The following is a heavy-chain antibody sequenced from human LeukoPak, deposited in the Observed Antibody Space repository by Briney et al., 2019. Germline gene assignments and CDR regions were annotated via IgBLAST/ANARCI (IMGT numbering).Heavy chain of an antibody. CDR3: ARADTVTTAASDI. CDR2: IYYSGST. J-gene: IGHJ3*02. CDR1: GGSISSGDYY. V-gene: IGHV4-30-4*08. Sequence: SETLSLTCTVSGGSISSGDYYWSWIRQPPGKGLEWIGYIYYSGSTYYNPSLKSRVTISVDTSKNQFSLKLSSVTAAGTAVYYCARADTVTTAASDIWGQGTTVTVSS. D-gene: IGHD4-17*01.